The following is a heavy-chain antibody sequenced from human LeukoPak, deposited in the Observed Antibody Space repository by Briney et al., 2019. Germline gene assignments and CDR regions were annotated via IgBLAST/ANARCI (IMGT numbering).Heavy chain of an antibody. CDR1: GGTFSSYA. D-gene: IGHD1-26*01. V-gene: IGHV1-69*13. CDR3: ASGRRLELSSSYYYGMDV. Sequence: GASVKVSCKAFGGTFSSYAISWVRQAPGQGLEWMGGIIPIFGTANYAQKFQGRVTITADESTSTAYMELRSLRSDDTAVYYCASGRRLELSSSYYYGMDVWGQGTTVTVSS. J-gene: IGHJ6*02. CDR2: IIPIFGTA.